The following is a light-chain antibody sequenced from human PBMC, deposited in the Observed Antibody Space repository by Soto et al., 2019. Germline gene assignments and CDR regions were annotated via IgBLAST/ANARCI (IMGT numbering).Light chain of an antibody. Sequence: DIQMTQSPSTLSASVGDRVTITCRASQSISGWLAWYQQTPGKAPKLLIYDASSLESGVPSRFSGSGSGTEFALTISSLQPDDFATYCCQQYSSYPYTFGQGTKLEIK. V-gene: IGKV1-5*01. CDR2: DAS. J-gene: IGKJ2*01. CDR1: QSISGW. CDR3: QQYSSYPYT.